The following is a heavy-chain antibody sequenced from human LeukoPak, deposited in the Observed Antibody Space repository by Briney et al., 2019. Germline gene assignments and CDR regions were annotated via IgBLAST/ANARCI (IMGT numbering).Heavy chain of an antibody. V-gene: IGHV3-66*01. J-gene: IGHJ4*02. CDR1: GFSVSSNY. CDR3: ASASAWYRIDY. D-gene: IGHD6-19*01. CDR2: IYSGGTT. Sequence: GGSLRLSCAVSGFSVSSNYMSWVRQAPGKGLEWVSLIYSGGTTYYGDAVKGRFTISKDNSKNTLYLQMSSLRAEDTAVYYCASASAWYRIDYWGQGTLVTVSS.